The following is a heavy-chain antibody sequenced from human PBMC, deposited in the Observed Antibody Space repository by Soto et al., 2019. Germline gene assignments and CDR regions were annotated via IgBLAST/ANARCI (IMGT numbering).Heavy chain of an antibody. V-gene: IGHV3-74*01. J-gene: IGHJ6*02. D-gene: IGHD1-26*01. CDR2: IDNAGSSA. CDR1: GFTFSIYW. CDR3: TRLGGSVRGMDV. Sequence: EVQLVESGGGLVQPGGSLRLSCAASGFTFSIYWMHWVRQAPGKGPVWVSRIDNAGSSARYADSVKGRFTISRDNAKNTVYLQMNSLRAEDTAVYYCTRLGGSVRGMDVWGPGTTVTVSS.